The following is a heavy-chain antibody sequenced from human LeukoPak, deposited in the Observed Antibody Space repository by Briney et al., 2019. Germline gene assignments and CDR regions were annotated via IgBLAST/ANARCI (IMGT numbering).Heavy chain of an antibody. CDR3: AKVWGSPRTSYMDV. Sequence: GGSLRLSCAASGFTFSDYWMSWVRQAPGKGLEWVSAISGSGGSTYYADSVKGRFTISRDNSKNTLYLQMNSLRAEDTAVYYCAKVWGSPRTSYMDVWGKGTTVTVSS. CDR1: GFTFSDYW. V-gene: IGHV3-23*01. J-gene: IGHJ6*03. CDR2: ISGSGGST. D-gene: IGHD3-16*01.